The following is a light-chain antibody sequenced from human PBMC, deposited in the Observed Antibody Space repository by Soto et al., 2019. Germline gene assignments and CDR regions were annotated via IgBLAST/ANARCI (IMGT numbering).Light chain of an antibody. Sequence: QSVLTQPASVSGSPGQSITISCSGTSSDVGRYNAVSWYQQHPGKVPQLMIYDVSIRPSGISDRFSASKSGNMASLTISWLQAEDEADYYCSSYTVSGSYVFGPGTKLTVL. V-gene: IGLV2-14*03. CDR1: SSDVGRYNA. CDR2: DVS. CDR3: SSYTVSGSYV. J-gene: IGLJ1*01.